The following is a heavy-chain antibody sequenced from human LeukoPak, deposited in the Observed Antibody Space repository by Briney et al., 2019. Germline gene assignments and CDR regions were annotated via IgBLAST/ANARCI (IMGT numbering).Heavy chain of an antibody. J-gene: IGHJ4*02. Sequence: KPSETLSLTCTVSGGSISSSSYYWGWIRQPPGKGLEWIGSIYYSGSTYYNPSLKSRVTISVDTSKNQFSLKLSSVTAADTAVYFCARDGPYGALPQYWGQGTLVTVSS. CDR1: GGSISSSSYY. CDR2: IYYSGST. D-gene: IGHD4/OR15-4a*01. CDR3: ARDGPYGALPQY. V-gene: IGHV4-39*02.